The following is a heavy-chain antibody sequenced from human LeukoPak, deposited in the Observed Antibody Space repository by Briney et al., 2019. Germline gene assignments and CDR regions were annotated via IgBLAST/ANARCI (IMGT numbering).Heavy chain of an antibody. CDR2: FSGSGGST. CDR1: GFTFSSYA. CDR3: AKAKGRGSPGRDYFDY. Sequence: GGSLRLSCAASGFTFSSYAMGWVRQAPGKGLECISGFSGSGGSTYYADSVKGRFTISRDNSKNTLYLQMNSLRAEDTAVYYCAKAKGRGSPGRDYFDYWGQGTLVTVSS. J-gene: IGHJ4*02. V-gene: IGHV3-23*01. D-gene: IGHD3-10*01.